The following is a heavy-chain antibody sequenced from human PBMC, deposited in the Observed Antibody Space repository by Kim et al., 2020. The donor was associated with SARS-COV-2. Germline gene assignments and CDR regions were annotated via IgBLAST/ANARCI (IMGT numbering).Heavy chain of an antibody. J-gene: IGHJ6*02. CDR3: ARWNYYYGMDV. D-gene: IGHD5-12*01. CDR1: GFTFSSYD. Sequence: GGSLRLSCAASGFTFSSYDMHWVRQATGKGLEWVSAIGTAGDTYYPGSVKGRFTISRENAKNSLYLQMNSLRAGDTAVYYCARWNYYYGMDVWGQGTTVTVSS. V-gene: IGHV3-13*04. CDR2: IGTAGDT.